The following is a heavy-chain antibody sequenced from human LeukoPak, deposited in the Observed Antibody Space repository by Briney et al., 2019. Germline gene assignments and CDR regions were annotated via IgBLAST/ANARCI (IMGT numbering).Heavy chain of an antibody. CDR3: ANDYAAASNDY. D-gene: IGHD3-16*01. CDR2: ISAYNGNT. Sequence: ASVKVSCKASGYTFTSYGISWVRQAPGQGLGWMGWISAYNGNTNYAQKLQGRVTMTTDTSTSTAYRELRSRRSDDPRVYYCANDYAAASNDYWGQGALVTVSS. J-gene: IGHJ4*02. CDR1: GYTFTSYG. V-gene: IGHV1-18*01.